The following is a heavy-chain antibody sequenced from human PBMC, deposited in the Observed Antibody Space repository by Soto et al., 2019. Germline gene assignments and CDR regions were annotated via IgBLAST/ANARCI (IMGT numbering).Heavy chain of an antibody. CDR2: LTGSSSNI. CDR1: GFSFRNYA. Sequence: PGGSLRLSCAASGFSFRNYAMSWVRQAPGKGLEWISTLTGSSSNIYYADSVKGRFTISRDPSKNTLYLQMNSLEVDDTAIYYCAKGEGGLDYWGQGTLVTVPQ. CDR3: AKGEGGLDY. D-gene: IGHD3-16*01. J-gene: IGHJ4*02. V-gene: IGHV3-23*01.